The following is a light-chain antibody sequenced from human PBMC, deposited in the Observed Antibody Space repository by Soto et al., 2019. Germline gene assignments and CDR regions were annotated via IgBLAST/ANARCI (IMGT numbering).Light chain of an antibody. Sequence: QPVLTQPPSASGTPGQRVTISCSGSSSNIGSNYVYWYQQLPGTAPKLLIYRNNQRPSGVPDRFSVSKSGTSASLAISGLRSEDEADYYCAAWDDSLSGPVFGGGTKLTVL. CDR2: RNN. CDR1: SSNIGSNY. CDR3: AAWDDSLSGPV. J-gene: IGLJ2*01. V-gene: IGLV1-47*01.